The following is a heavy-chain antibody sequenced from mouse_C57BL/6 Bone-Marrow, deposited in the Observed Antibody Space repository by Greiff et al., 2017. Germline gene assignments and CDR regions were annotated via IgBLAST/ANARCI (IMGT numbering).Heavy chain of an antibody. CDR1: GFTFNTYA. Sequence: EVMLVESGGGLVQPKGSLKLSCAASGFTFNTYAMHWVRQAPGKGLEWVARIRSKSSNYATSYADSVKDRFTISRDDSKSMLYLQMNNLKTEDTAMYYCVRNDYYGSRTGFAYWGQGTLVTVSA. J-gene: IGHJ3*01. CDR2: IRSKSSNYAT. D-gene: IGHD1-1*01. CDR3: VRNDYYGSRTGFAY. V-gene: IGHV10-3*01.